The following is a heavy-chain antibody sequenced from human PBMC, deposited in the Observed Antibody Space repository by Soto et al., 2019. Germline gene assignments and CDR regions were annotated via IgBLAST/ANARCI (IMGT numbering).Heavy chain of an antibody. V-gene: IGHV3-30*18. J-gene: IGHJ4*02. CDR1: GFTFSSYG. D-gene: IGHD2-2*01. CDR3: TKDWGGYCISTSCYGGGDY. Sequence: QVQLVESGGGVVQPGRSLRLSCAASGFTFSSYGMHWVRQAPGKGLEWVAVISYDGSNKYYADSVKGRFTISRDNSKNTCYLQINSLRAEETAVYYCTKDWGGYCISTSCYGGGDYWGQGTLVTVSA. CDR2: ISYDGSNK.